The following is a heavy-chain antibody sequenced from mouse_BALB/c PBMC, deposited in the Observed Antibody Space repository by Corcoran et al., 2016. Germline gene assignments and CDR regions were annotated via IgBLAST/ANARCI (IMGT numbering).Heavy chain of an antibody. V-gene: IGHV9-3-1*01. Sequence: QIQLVQSGPELKKPGETVKISCKASGYTFTNYGMNWVKQAPGKGLKWMGWINTYTGEPTYADDFKGRFAFSLETSASTSYLQINNLTNEDTATYFCAREPYAMDYWGQGTSVTVSS. CDR3: AREPYAMDY. CDR2: INTYTGEP. CDR1: GYTFTNYG. J-gene: IGHJ4*01.